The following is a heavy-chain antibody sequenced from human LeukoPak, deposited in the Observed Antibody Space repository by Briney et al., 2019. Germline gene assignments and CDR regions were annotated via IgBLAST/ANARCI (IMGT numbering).Heavy chain of an antibody. CDR1: GYTFTSYG. Sequence: ASVKVSCTASGYTFTSYGISWVRQAPGQGLEWMGWISAYNGNTNYAQNLQGRVTMTTDTSTSTAYMELRSLRSDDTAVYYCARDYCSSTSCYEGDAFDIWGQGTMVTVSS. V-gene: IGHV1-18*01. CDR3: ARDYCSSTSCYEGDAFDI. J-gene: IGHJ3*02. CDR2: ISAYNGNT. D-gene: IGHD2-2*01.